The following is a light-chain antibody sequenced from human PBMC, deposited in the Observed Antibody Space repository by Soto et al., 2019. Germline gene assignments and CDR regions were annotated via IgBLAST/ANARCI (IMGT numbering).Light chain of an antibody. V-gene: IGKV3-15*01. CDR2: GAS. J-gene: IGKJ4*01. CDR1: QSVSSN. CDR3: QQYNNWPPST. Sequence: EIVMTQSPATLSVSTGERATISCRASQSVSSNLAWYQQKPGQAPRLLIYGASTRATGIPARFSGSGSGTEFTLTISSLQSEDFAVYYCQQYNNWPPSTFGGGTKVDIK.